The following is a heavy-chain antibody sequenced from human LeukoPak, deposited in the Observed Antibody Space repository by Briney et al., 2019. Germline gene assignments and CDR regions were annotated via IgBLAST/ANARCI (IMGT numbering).Heavy chain of an antibody. CDR2: IWYDGSNK. Sequence: QPGRSLRLSCAASGFTFSSYRMHWVRQAPGKGLEWVAVIWYDGSNKYYADSVKGRFTISRDNSKNTLYLQMNSLRAEDTAVYYCAKGDDYSNYFDYWGQGTLVTVSS. J-gene: IGHJ4*02. CDR3: AKGDDYSNYFDY. D-gene: IGHD4-11*01. CDR1: GFTFSSYR. V-gene: IGHV3-33*06.